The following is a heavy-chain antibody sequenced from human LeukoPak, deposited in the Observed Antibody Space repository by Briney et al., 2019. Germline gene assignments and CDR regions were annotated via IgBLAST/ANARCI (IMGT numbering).Heavy chain of an antibody. CDR3: ARAAGRGDPFVY. D-gene: IGHD3-10*01. V-gene: IGHV4-39*07. CDR2: IYYSGST. Sequence: SETLSLTCSVSGGSINNYWWNWIRQPPGKGLEWIGSIYYSGSTYYNPSLKSRVTISVDTSKNQFSLKLSSVTAADTAVYYCARAAGRGDPFVYWGQGTLVTVSS. J-gene: IGHJ4*02. CDR1: GGSINNYW.